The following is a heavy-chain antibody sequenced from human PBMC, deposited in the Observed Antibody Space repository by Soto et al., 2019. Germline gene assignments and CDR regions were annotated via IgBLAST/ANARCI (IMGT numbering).Heavy chain of an antibody. Sequence: ETLSLTCTVSVESITGSYWSWIRQPPGKTLEWIGDIYHSGTTTYNPSLKSRVSISVDTSKNQFSLRLPSVIAADTAVYYCARDMPYAAGSLAGCDYWGQGILVTVSS. CDR2: IYHSGTT. CDR1: VESITGSY. D-gene: IGHD1-26*01. J-gene: IGHJ4*02. V-gene: IGHV4-59*01. CDR3: ARDMPYAAGSLAGCDY.